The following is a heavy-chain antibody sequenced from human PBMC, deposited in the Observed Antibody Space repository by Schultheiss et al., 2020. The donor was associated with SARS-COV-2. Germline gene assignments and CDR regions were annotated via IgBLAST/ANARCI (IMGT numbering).Heavy chain of an antibody. CDR3: ATNQAHYDYSNYYYYGMDV. CDR1: GYTLTELS. D-gene: IGHD4-11*01. J-gene: IGHJ6*02. V-gene: IGHV1-24*01. CDR2: FDPEDGET. Sequence: GGSLRLSCKVSGYTLTELSMHWVRQAPGKGLEWMGGFDPEDGETIYAQKFQVRVTMTEDTSTDTAYMELSSLRSEDTAVYYCATNQAHYDYSNYYYYGMDVWGQGTTVTVSS.